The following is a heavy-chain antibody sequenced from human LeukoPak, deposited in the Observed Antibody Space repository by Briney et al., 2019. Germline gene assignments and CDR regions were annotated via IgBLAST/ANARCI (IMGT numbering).Heavy chain of an antibody. V-gene: IGHV3-23*01. CDR1: EFTFSTYC. CDR3: AKEASSIEGPL. J-gene: IGHJ4*02. D-gene: IGHD2-2*01. CDR2: ISGSGGST. Sequence: GGSLRLSCAASEFTFSTYCLHWVRQAPGKGLEWVSAISGSGGSTYYADSVKGRFTISRDNSKNTLYLQMNSLRAEDTAVYYCAKEASSIEGPLWGQGTLVTVSS.